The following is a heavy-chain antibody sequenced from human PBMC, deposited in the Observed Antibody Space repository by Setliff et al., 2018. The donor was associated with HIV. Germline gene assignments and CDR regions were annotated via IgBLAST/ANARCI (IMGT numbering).Heavy chain of an antibody. CDR1: GYSFTSNW. Sequence: PGESLKISCKGSGYSFTSNWIGWVRQMPGKGLEWVGIIYPGDSDTRYSPSFQGQVTISVDKSINTAYLQWNSLKASDTAMYYCARAGSGSYYNAPHYWGQGTLVTVSS. D-gene: IGHD3-10*01. V-gene: IGHV5-51*01. J-gene: IGHJ4*02. CDR2: IYPGDSDT. CDR3: ARAGSGSYYNAPHY.